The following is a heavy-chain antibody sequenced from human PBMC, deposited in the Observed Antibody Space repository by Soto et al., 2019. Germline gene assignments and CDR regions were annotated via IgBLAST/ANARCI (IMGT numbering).Heavy chain of an antibody. CDR2: ISGSGGST. J-gene: IGHJ6*02. D-gene: IGHD3-22*01. CDR1: GFTFSSYA. CDR3: AKDEYYYDSSGYSGPYGMDV. V-gene: IGHV3-23*01. Sequence: PGGSLRLSCAASGFTFSSYAMSWVRQAPGKGLEWVSAISGSGGSTYYADSVKGRFTISRDNSKNTLYLQMNSLRAEDTAVYYCAKDEYYYDSSGYSGPYGMDVWGQGTTVTVS.